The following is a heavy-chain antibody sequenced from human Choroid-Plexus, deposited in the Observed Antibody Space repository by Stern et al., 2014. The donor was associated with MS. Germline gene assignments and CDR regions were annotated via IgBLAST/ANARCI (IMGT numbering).Heavy chain of an antibody. Sequence: VHLVESGGGVVQPGRPLRLSCVASGFTFGSCAMHWVRQAPGKGLEWVAGVSYDGSNKYYADSVKGRFTISRDNSQNILYMQMSSLRPEDTAVYYCAKDRHYLTYFFDHWGQGSLVTVSS. CDR3: AKDRHYLTYFFDH. CDR2: VSYDGSNK. V-gene: IGHV3-30*18. CDR1: GFTFGSCA. J-gene: IGHJ5*02. D-gene: IGHD2/OR15-2a*01.